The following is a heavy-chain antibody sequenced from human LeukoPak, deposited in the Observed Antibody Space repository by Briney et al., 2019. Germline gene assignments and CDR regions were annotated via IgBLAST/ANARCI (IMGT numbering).Heavy chain of an antibody. CDR3: ARHVRSSGDYASLYYFDY. Sequence: PSETLSLTCTVSGGSISSSSYYWGWIRQPPGKGLEWIGSIYYSGSTYYNPSLKSRVTISVDTSKNQFSLKLSSVTAADTAVYYCARHVRSSGDYASLYYFDYWGQGTLATVSS. V-gene: IGHV4-39*01. CDR2: IYYSGST. CDR1: GGSISSSSYY. J-gene: IGHJ4*02. D-gene: IGHD4-17*01.